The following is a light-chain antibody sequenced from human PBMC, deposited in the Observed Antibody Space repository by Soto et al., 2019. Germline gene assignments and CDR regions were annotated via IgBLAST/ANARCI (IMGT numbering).Light chain of an antibody. Sequence: DIQMTQSPSTLSASVGDRVTITCRASQTISRGLAWYQQKPGKAPKLLVYEASSLQSGDPSRFSGSGSGTEFTLSISSLQPDDFATYYCQQYNVYPWTFGQGTRVDIK. CDR3: QQYNVYPWT. CDR2: EAS. J-gene: IGKJ1*01. V-gene: IGKV1-5*03. CDR1: QTISRG.